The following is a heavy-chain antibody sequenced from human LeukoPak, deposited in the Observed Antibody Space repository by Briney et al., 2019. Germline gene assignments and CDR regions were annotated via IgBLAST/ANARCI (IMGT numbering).Heavy chain of an antibody. CDR3: ARAYRTSGRGNWFDP. D-gene: IGHD3-10*01. V-gene: IGHV1-2*02. CDR1: GYTFTGYY. Sequence: ASVKVSCKASGYTFTGYYMHWVRQAPGQGLEWMGWINPNSGGTNYAQKFQGRVAMTRDTSISTAYMELSRLRSDDTAVYYCARAYRTSGRGNWFDPWGQGTLVTVSS. J-gene: IGHJ5*02. CDR2: INPNSGGT.